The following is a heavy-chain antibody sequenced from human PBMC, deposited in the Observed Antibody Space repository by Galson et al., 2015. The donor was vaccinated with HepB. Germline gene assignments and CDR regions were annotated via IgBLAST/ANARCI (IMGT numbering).Heavy chain of an antibody. CDR3: ARAYYDFWSGYYHGGANWFDP. CDR2: MNPNSGNT. Sequence: SVKVSCKASGYTFTSYDINWVRQATGQGLEWMGWMNPNSGNTGYAQKFQGRVTMTRNTSISTAYMELSSLRSEDTAVYYCARAYYDFWSGYYHGGANWFDPWGQGTLVTVSS. CDR1: GYTFTSYD. J-gene: IGHJ5*02. D-gene: IGHD3-3*01. V-gene: IGHV1-8*01.